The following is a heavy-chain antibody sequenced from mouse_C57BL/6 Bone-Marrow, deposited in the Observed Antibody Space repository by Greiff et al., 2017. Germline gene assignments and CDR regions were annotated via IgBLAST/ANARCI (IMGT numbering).Heavy chain of an antibody. V-gene: IGHV1-47*01. CDR3: ARGGNYGGYYFDY. CDR1: GYTFTTYP. Sequence: QVQLHASGAELVQPGASVKMSCKASGYTFTTYPIEWMKQNPGKSLEWIGNFHPYNDDTKYNEKFKGKATLTVEKSSSTVYLELSRLTSDDSAVYYCARGGNYGGYYFDYWGQGTTLTVSS. J-gene: IGHJ2*01. D-gene: IGHD2-1*01. CDR2: FHPYNDDT.